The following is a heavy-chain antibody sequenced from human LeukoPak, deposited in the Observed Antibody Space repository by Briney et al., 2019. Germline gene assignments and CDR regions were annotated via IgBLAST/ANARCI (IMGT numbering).Heavy chain of an antibody. CDR3: ARAPTNYYGSGSYHYPFDY. J-gene: IGHJ4*02. CDR2: ISGSGGST. D-gene: IGHD3-10*01. V-gene: IGHV3-23*01. Sequence: PGGSLRLSCAVSGFTFSSYAISWVREAPGTGLEGCSAISGSGGSTYYADSVKGRFTISRDNSKNPLYLQMNSLRAEDTAVYYCARAPTNYYGSGSYHYPFDYWGQGTLVTVSS. CDR1: GFTFSSYA.